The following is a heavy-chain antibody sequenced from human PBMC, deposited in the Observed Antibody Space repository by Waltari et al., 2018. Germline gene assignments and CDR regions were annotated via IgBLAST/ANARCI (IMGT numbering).Heavy chain of an antibody. CDR2: IHAGNGNT. CDR3: ARGGRLYSSGWLGY. D-gene: IGHD6-19*01. J-gene: IGHJ4*02. CDR1: GYTLTSYA. Sequence: QVQLVQSGAEVKKPGASVKVSCKASGYTLTSYAMHWVRQAPGQRLEWMGWIHAGNGNTKYSQEFHGRVTITRDTSASTAYMELSSLRSEDMAVYYCARGGRLYSSGWLGYWGQGTLVTVSS. V-gene: IGHV1-3*03.